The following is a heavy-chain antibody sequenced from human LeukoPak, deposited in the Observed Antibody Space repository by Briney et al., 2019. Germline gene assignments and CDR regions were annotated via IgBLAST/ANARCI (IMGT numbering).Heavy chain of an antibody. V-gene: IGHV4-4*07. Sequence: SETLSLTCSVSGDSMNSYYWSWIRQPAGKGLEWSGRIYTSGSTNYNPSLKRRVTISVDTSKNQFSLQLTSVTAADTAVYYCARDFEGAPSYCSSTSCYPVWGQGTLVTVSS. CDR3: ARDFEGAPSYCSSTSCYPV. D-gene: IGHD2-2*01. CDR1: GDSMNSYY. J-gene: IGHJ4*02. CDR2: IYTSGST.